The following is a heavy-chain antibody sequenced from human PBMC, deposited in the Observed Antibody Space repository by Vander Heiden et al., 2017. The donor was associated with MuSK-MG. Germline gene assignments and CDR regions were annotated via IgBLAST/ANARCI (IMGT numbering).Heavy chain of an antibody. CDR2: ISYDGSNN. J-gene: IGHJ2*01. D-gene: IGHD3-9*01. CDR3: ARGNYDYAAGYYIYWYFDL. CDR1: GFTFRSYA. V-gene: IGHV3-30*04. Sequence: QVQLVESGGGVVQPGRSLRLSCAASGFTFRSYAMHWVRQTPGKGLEWVAVISYDGSNNYYADSVKGRFTISRDNSKSTLYVQLSSLRVEDTAVYYCARGNYDYAAGYYIYWYFDLWGRGTLGTVSS.